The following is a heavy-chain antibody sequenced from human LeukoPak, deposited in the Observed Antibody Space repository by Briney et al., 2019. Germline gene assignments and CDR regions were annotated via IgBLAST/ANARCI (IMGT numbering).Heavy chain of an antibody. J-gene: IGHJ4*02. Sequence: GGSLRLSCAASGFTFSSYGMHWVRQAPGKGLVWVSRINSDGSSTTYADSVKGRFTVSRDNAKNTLYLQMNSLRAEDTAVYYCARPLSGGWYYFDYWGQGTLVTVSS. V-gene: IGHV3-74*01. CDR2: INSDGSST. CDR3: ARPLSGGWYYFDY. D-gene: IGHD6-19*01. CDR1: GFTFSSYG.